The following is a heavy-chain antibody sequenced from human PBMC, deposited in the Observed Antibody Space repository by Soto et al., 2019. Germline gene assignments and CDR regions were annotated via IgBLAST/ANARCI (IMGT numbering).Heavy chain of an antibody. CDR1: GFTFSIYA. V-gene: IGHV3-23*01. CDR3: AKDADSSGYYYLDY. Sequence: GGSLRLSCAASGFTFSIYAMSWVRHAPGKGLEWVSAISGSGGSTYYADSVKGRFTISRDNSKNTLYLQMNSLRAEDTAVYYCAKDADSSGYYYLDYWGQGTLVTVSS. D-gene: IGHD3-22*01. J-gene: IGHJ4*02. CDR2: ISGSGGST.